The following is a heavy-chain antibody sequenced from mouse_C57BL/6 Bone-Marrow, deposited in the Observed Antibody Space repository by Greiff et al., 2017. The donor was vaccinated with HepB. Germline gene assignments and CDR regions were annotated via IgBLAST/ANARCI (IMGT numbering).Heavy chain of an antibody. CDR2: ISSGGSYT. D-gene: IGHD1-1*01. V-gene: IGHV5-6*01. Sequence: EVQVVESGGDLVKPGGSLKLSCAASGFTFSSYGMSWVRQTPDKRLEWVATISSGGSYTYYPDSVKGRFTISRDNAKNTLYLQMSSLKSEDTAMYYCARSTLITTVPYAMDYWGQGTSVTVSS. CDR1: GFTFSSYG. J-gene: IGHJ4*01. CDR3: ARSTLITTVPYAMDY.